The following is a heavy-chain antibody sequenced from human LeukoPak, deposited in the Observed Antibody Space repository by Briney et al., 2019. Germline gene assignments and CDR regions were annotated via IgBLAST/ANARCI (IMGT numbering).Heavy chain of an antibody. CDR1: GYSISSGYY. CDR3: ARDRKYYDFWSGTYYFDY. D-gene: IGHD3-3*01. Sequence: PSETLSLTCTVSGYSISSGYYWGWIRQPPGKGLEWIGSIYYSGSTYYNPSLKSRVTISVDTSKNQFSLKLSSVTAADTAVYYCARDRKYYDFWSGTYYFDYWGQGTLVTVSS. J-gene: IGHJ4*02. CDR2: IYYSGST. V-gene: IGHV4-38-2*02.